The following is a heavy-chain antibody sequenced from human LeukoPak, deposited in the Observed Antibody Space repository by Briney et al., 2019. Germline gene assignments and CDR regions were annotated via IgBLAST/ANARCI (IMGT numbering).Heavy chain of an antibody. CDR1: GYSISSGYY. Sequence: SETLSLTCTVSGYSISSGYYWGWIRQPPGKGLEWIGGIYHSGSTYYNPSLKSRVTISVDRSKNHFSLRLSSVTAADTAVYYCARGDSRRGAWYFDLWGRGTLVTVSS. D-gene: IGHD6-13*01. CDR3: ARGDSRRGAWYFDL. V-gene: IGHV4-38-2*02. CDR2: IYHSGST. J-gene: IGHJ2*01.